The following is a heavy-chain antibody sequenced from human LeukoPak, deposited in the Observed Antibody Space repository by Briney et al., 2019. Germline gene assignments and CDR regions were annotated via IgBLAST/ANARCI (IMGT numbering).Heavy chain of an antibody. CDR2: FDPEDGET. D-gene: IGHD2-2*01. Sequence: GASVKVSCKVSGYTLTELSMHWVRQAPGKGLEWMGGFDPEDGETIYAQKFQGRVTMTEDTSTDTAYMELSSLRSEDTAVYYCASIRSLDSTSWPAVDYWGQGTLVTVSS. V-gene: IGHV1-24*01. CDR1: GYTLTELS. CDR3: ASIRSLDSTSWPAVDY. J-gene: IGHJ4*02.